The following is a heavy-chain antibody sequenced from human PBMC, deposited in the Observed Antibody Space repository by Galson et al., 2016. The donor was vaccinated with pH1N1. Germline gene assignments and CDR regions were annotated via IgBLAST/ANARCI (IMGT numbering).Heavy chain of an antibody. V-gene: IGHV1-69*06. J-gene: IGHJ4*02. CDR1: RDTFSSYV. Sequence: SVKVSCKASRDTFSSYVFNWVRQAPGHGLEWMGGIIPIFDTSNYAQKFQGRVTITADKSTNTAYMELNSLRSEDTAMYYCARNMHLYCSSASCRVYYFDSWGQGTLVTVSS. CDR3: ARNMHLYCSSASCRVYYFDS. CDR2: IIPIFDTS. D-gene: IGHD2-2*01.